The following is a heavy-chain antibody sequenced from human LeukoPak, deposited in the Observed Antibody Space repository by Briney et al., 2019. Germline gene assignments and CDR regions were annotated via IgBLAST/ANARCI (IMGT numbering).Heavy chain of an antibody. V-gene: IGHV3-23*01. Sequence: PGGSLRLSCAASGFTFSSYAMSWVRQAPGKGLEWVSAISGSGGSTYYADSVKGRFTISRDNSKNTLYLQMNSLRAEDTAVYYCATYYYDSSGYYIFDYWGQGTLVTVSS. CDR1: GFTFSSYA. CDR3: ATYYYDSSGYYIFDY. CDR2: ISGSGGST. J-gene: IGHJ4*02. D-gene: IGHD3-22*01.